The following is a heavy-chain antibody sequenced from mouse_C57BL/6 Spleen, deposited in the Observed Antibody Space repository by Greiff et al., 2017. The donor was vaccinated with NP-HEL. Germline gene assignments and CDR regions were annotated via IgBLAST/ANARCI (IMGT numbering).Heavy chain of an antibody. V-gene: IGHV6-3*01. CDR3: TGSYDGYHLDY. D-gene: IGHD2-3*01. CDR1: GFTFSNYW. CDR2: IRLKSDNYAT. Sequence: EVKVEESGGGLVQPGGSMKLSCVASGFTFSNYWMNWVRQSPEKGLEWVAQIRLKSDNYATHYAESVKGRFTISRDDSKSSVYLQMNNLRAEDTGIYYCTGSYDGYHLDYWGQGTTLTVSS. J-gene: IGHJ2*01.